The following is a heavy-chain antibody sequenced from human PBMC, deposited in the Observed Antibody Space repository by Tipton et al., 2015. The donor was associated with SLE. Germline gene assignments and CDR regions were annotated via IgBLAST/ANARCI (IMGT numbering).Heavy chain of an antibody. CDR3: ARVNNDAFDI. V-gene: IGHV4-38-2*01. Sequence: TLSLTCAVSGYSISTAYYWSWIRQPPGKGLEWIGSIYHSGSTFYNPSLKTRVTMSVDTSKTQFSLKLSSVTAADTAVYYCARVNNDAFDIWGQGTMVKVSS. CDR1: GYSISTAYY. CDR2: IYHSGST. J-gene: IGHJ3*02.